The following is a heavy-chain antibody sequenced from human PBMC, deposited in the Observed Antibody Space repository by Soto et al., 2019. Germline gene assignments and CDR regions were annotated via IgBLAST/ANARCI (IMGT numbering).Heavy chain of an antibody. CDR3: ARDSDDGSGSYAWYFAL. Sequence: QVQLVQSGAEVKKPGSSVKVSCKASGGTFGNYGFSWVRQGPGQGLEWMGGIIPIFGTTNYAQRFLGRVTITAVKSTNTAYMEMGSLRSDDTAVYYCARDSDDGSGSYAWYFALWGSGPMVTVSS. CDR2: IIPIFGTT. V-gene: IGHV1-69*06. D-gene: IGHD3-22*01. CDR1: GGTFGNYG. J-gene: IGHJ2*01.